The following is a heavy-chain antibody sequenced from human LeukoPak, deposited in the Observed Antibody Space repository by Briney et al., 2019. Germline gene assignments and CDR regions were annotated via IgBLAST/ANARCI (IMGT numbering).Heavy chain of an antibody. CDR2: INWNGGSI. CDR1: GFAFDDYG. D-gene: IGHD5-18*01. J-gene: IGHJ4*02. Sequence: GGSLRLSCAASGFAFDDYGMSWVRQAPGKGLEWVSGINWNGGSIGSVKGRFTISRDNAKNSLYLQINSLRAEDTALYYCARADKDGYGFFGFDYWGQGTLVTVSS. CDR3: ARADKDGYGFFGFDY. V-gene: IGHV3-20*04.